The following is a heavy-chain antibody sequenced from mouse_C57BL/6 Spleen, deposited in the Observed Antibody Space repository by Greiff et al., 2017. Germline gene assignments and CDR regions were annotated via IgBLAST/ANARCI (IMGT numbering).Heavy chain of an antibody. Sequence: QVQLQQPGAELVRPGTSVKLSCKASGYTFTSYWMHWVKQRPGQGLEWIGVIDPSDSYTNYNQKFKGKATLTVDTSSSTAYMQLRSLTSEDSAVYFCLSITTVVATGDYAMDYWGQGTSVTVSS. CDR1: GYTFTSYW. CDR3: LSITTVVATGDYAMDY. CDR2: IDPSDSYT. J-gene: IGHJ4*01. V-gene: IGHV1-59*01. D-gene: IGHD1-1*01.